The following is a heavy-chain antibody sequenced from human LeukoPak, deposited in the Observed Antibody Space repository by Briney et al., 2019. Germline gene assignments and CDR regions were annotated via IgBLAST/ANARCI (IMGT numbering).Heavy chain of an antibody. CDR3: ARHRRHNDILTGYYAGHFDI. V-gene: IGHV4-39*01. CDR1: GGSVSSGSHY. Sequence: PSETLSLTCTVSGGSVSSGSHYWSWIRQPPGKGLEWIGSMSFIGSTYYNPSLKSRVTISVHMSKNHFSLKLSSVTAANTVMDDYARHRRHNDILTGYYAGHFDIWGQGTMVTVSS. J-gene: IGHJ3*02. D-gene: IGHD3-9*01. CDR2: MSFIGST.